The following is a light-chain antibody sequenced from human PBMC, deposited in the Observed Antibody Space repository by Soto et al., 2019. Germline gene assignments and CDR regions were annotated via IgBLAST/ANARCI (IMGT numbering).Light chain of an antibody. CDR1: SSDVGGYNY. V-gene: IGLV2-14*01. CDR2: DAS. J-gene: IGLJ1*01. CDR3: SSYTSSSTL. Sequence: QSVLTQPASVSGSPGQSITISCTGTSSDVGGYNYVSWYQQHPGKAPKLMIYDASNRPSGVSNRFSGSKSGNTASLTISGLQAEDEADYYCSSYTSSSTLFGTGTKLTV.